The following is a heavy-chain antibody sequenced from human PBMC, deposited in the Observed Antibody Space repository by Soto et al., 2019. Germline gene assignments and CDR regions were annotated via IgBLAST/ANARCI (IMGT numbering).Heavy chain of an antibody. Sequence: SETLSLTCTVSGGSISSGGYYWSWIRQPPGKGLEWIGYIYHSGSTYYNPSLKSRVTISVDRSKNQFSLKLSSVTAADTAVYYCARGMTTVTTFDYWGQGTLVTISS. CDR1: GGSISSGGYY. CDR2: IYHSGST. CDR3: ARGMTTVTTFDY. J-gene: IGHJ4*02. V-gene: IGHV4-30-2*01. D-gene: IGHD4-4*01.